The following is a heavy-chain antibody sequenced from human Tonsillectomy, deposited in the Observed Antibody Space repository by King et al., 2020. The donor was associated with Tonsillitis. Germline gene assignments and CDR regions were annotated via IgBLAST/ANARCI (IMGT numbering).Heavy chain of an antibody. Sequence: VQLVESGGGLVQPGGSLRLSCEGSGFTFRTYGMSWVRQAPGKGLEWVSGVSGDGGRNDYEDSEKGRFTISRDNSNNTMYLQMNSLRGEETAVYYCARSQGYSESTGYLWGQGTLVTVSS. J-gene: IGHJ5*02. D-gene: IGHD3-16*02. CDR2: VSGDGGRN. V-gene: IGHV3-23*04. CDR3: ARSQGYSESTGYL. CDR1: GFTFRTYG.